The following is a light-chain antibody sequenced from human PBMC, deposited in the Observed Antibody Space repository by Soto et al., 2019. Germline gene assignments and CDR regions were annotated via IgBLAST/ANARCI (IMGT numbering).Light chain of an antibody. CDR2: ELA. J-gene: IGLJ1*01. CDR1: SSDVGAYDH. Sequence: QSALTQPPSASGSPGQSVTIPCTGTSSDVGAYDHVSWYQQHPGKAPKLIIYELAKRPAGVPDRFSGSKSGNTASLTVSGLQAEDEADYFCSSDAVDHNYVFGTGTKVTVL. V-gene: IGLV2-8*01. CDR3: SSDAVDHNYV.